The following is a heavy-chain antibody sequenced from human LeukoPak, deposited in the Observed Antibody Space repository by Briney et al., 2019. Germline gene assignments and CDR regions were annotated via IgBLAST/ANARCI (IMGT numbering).Heavy chain of an antibody. CDR2: INPSGGST. Sequence: GASVKVSCKASGYTFTSYYMHWVRQAPGQGLEWMGIINPSGGSTSYAQKFQGRVTMTRDTSTSTVYMELSSLRSEDTAVYYYARRGCSGGSCSLLGYYYYGMDVWGKGTTVTVSS. CDR1: GYTFTSYY. V-gene: IGHV1-46*01. D-gene: IGHD2-15*01. CDR3: ARRGCSGGSCSLLGYYYYGMDV. J-gene: IGHJ6*04.